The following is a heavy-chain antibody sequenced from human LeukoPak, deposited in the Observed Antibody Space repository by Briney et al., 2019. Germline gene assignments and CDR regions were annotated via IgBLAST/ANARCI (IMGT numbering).Heavy chain of an antibody. D-gene: IGHD3-22*01. J-gene: IGHJ1*01. Sequence: ASVKVSCKASGYTFTSYDINWVRQATGQGLEWMGWMNPNSGNTGYAQKFQGRVTMTRNTSISTAYMELSSLRSEDTAVYYCARGSSSDYYYFFDEEKYFQHWGQGTLVTVSS. CDR2: MNPNSGNT. V-gene: IGHV1-8*01. CDR3: ARGSSSDYYYFFDEEKYFQH. CDR1: GYTFTSYD.